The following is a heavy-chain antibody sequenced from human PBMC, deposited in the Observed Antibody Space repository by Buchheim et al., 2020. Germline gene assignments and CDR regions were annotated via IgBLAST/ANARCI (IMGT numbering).Heavy chain of an antibody. J-gene: IGHJ4*02. V-gene: IGHV3-30*04. CDR2: IISDESNR. D-gene: IGHD2-8*01. CDR3: VKDPTDGIHYRSTSAFDF. CDR1: GFSISGFA. Sequence: QVHLVESGGGVVQPGTSLRLSCAASGFSISGFAMHWVRQAPGKEPEWVAVIISDESNRFYADSVKGRFTISRDTSKNTVDLQMSSLRPDDTAVYYCVKDPTDGIHYRSTSAFDFWGQGTL.